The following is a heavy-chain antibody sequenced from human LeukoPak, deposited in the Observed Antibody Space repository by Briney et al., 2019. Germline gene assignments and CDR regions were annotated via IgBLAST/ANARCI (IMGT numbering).Heavy chain of an antibody. J-gene: IGHJ5*02. Sequence: GGSLRLSCAASGFTFSSYSMNWVRQAPGKGLEWVSSISSSSSYIYYADSVKGRFTISRDNAKNSLYLQMNSLRAEDTAVYYCARDLAARPPNWFDPWGQGTQVTVSS. V-gene: IGHV3-21*01. CDR2: ISSSSSYI. CDR3: ARDLAARPPNWFDP. CDR1: GFTFSSYS. D-gene: IGHD6-6*01.